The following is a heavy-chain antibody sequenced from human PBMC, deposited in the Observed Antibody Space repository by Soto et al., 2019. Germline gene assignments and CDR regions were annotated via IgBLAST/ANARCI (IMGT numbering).Heavy chain of an antibody. V-gene: IGHV1-69*01. Sequence: QVQVVQSGVEVRRPGSSVKVSCKASGDTFKNCVISWVRQAPGQGLEWMGGIIPLFGTTDFAQRFQGRLNNTTDEATANAFMELSRLRSEDTATYYCAAELGFGKLSVVWGQGTMVIVSS. CDR2: IIPLFGTT. CDR3: AAELGFGKLSVV. J-gene: IGHJ6*02. D-gene: IGHD3-10*01. CDR1: GDTFKNCV.